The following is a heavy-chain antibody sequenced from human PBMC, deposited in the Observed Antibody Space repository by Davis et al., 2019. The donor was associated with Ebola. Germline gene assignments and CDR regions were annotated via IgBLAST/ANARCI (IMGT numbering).Heavy chain of an antibody. CDR3: ARVSGSQVY. CDR2: ISSNGGST. CDR1: GFTFSSYA. Sequence: GGSLRLSCAASGFTFSSYAMHWVRQAPGKGLEYVSAISSNGGSTYYANSVKGRFTISRDNSKNTLYLQMNSLRAEDTAVYYCARVSGSQVYWGQGTLVTVSS. V-gene: IGHV3-64*01. D-gene: IGHD1-26*01. J-gene: IGHJ4*02.